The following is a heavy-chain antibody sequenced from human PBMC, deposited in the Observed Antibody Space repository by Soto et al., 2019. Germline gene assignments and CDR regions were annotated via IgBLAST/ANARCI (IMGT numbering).Heavy chain of an antibody. V-gene: IGHV2-5*02. CDR3: AHRVNYDSSGYPMGAFDI. D-gene: IGHD3-22*01. CDR1: GFSLSTSGVG. J-gene: IGHJ3*02. CDR2: IYWDDDK. Sequence: QITLKESGPTLVKPTQTLTLTCTFSGFSLSTSGVGVGWIRQPQGKALEWLALIYWDDDKRYSPSLKSRLTITKDTSKNQVVLTMTNMDPVDTATYYCAHRVNYDSSGYPMGAFDIWGQGTMVTVSS.